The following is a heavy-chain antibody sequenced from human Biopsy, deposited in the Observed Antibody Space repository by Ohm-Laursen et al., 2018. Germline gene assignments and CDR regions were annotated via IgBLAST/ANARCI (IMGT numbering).Heavy chain of an antibody. V-gene: IGHV3-23*01. CDR2: ISGSGGST. CDR1: GFSFDNYA. D-gene: IGHD2-2*02. CDR3: AKGGYCTTTSCYMDVDY. J-gene: IGHJ4*02. Sequence: SLRLSCAASGFSFDNYAMNWVRQAPGKGLEWVSTISGSGGSTYYADSVKGRITISRDASKNTLYLLMNSLRAEDTAMYYCAKGGYCTTTSCYMDVDYWGQGTLVTVSS.